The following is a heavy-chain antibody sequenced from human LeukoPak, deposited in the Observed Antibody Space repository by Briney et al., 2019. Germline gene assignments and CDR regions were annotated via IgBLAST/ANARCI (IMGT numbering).Heavy chain of an antibody. Sequence: ASVKVSCKASGYTFTGYYMHWVRQAPGQGLEWMGWINPNSGGTNYAQKFQGRVTMTRDTSISTAYMELSRLSSDDTAVYYCAREEEWELPGKDYYYYMDVWGKGTTVTVSS. J-gene: IGHJ6*03. D-gene: IGHD1-26*01. CDR1: GYTFTGYY. CDR3: AREEEWELPGKDYYYYMDV. V-gene: IGHV1-2*02. CDR2: INPNSGGT.